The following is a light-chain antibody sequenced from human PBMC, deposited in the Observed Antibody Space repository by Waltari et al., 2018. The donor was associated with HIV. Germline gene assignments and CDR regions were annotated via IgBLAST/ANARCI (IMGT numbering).Light chain of an antibody. CDR2: EVS. J-gene: IGLJ2*01. CDR1: SSDVGHYNL. CDR3: SSYTSSNTFVV. Sequence: QSALTQPPSVSGSPGQSVTIPCTGTSSDVGHYNLVPWYQQPPGSAPKLMIYEVSNRPSGVPRRFSGSKSGNTASLTISGLQAEDEADYYCSSYTSSNTFVVFGGGTKLTVL. V-gene: IGLV2-18*02.